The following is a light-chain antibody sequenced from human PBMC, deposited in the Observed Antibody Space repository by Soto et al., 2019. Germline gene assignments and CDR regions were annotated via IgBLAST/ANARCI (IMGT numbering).Light chain of an antibody. CDR3: QKYNSDPFT. CDR1: QDISNY. V-gene: IGKV1-27*01. CDR2: AAS. J-gene: IGKJ3*01. Sequence: DIQMTQSPSSLSAYVGDRVTITCRASQDISNYLVWYQQKPGKVPELLIYAASTLHSGVPSRFSGSGSGTDFTLTISRLQPEDVASYYCQKYNSDPFTFGPGTKVDIK.